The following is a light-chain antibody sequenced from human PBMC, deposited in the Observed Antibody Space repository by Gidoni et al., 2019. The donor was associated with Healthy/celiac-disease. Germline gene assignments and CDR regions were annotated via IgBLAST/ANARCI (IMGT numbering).Light chain of an antibody. V-gene: IGLV3-21*04. J-gene: IGLJ1*01. Sequence: SYVLTQPPSVSVAPGKTARITCGGNNIGSKDVHWYQQKPGQAPVLVILYDSDRPSGIPERFSGSKSGTTATLTISRVEAGDEADYYCQVWDNSSDHPYVFGTGTKVTVL. CDR1: NIGSKD. CDR2: YDS. CDR3: QVWDNSSDHPYV.